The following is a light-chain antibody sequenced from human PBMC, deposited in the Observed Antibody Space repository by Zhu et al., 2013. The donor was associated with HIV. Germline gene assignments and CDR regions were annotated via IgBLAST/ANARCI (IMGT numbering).Light chain of an antibody. CDR1: QGITDY. J-gene: IGKJ4*01. Sequence: IQMTQSPSSLSASVGDRVTITCRASQGITDYLAWYQQKPGQVPRLLISGASTLQSGVPSRFSGSGSGTEFTLTISGLEPEDFAVYYCQQYGSSPLTFGGGTTMEIK. CDR2: GAS. CDR3: QQYGSSPLT. V-gene: IGKV1-27*01.